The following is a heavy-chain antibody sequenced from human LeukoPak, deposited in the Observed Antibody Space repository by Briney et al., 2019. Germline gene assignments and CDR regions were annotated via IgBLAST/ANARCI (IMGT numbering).Heavy chain of an antibody. CDR1: GFTFSSYG. D-gene: IGHD2-2*01. CDR2: ISYDGSNK. V-gene: IGHV3-30*03. CDR3: ASCLGYCSSTSWPGPFDY. J-gene: IGHJ4*02. Sequence: PGRSLRLSCAASGFTFSSYGMHWVRQAPSKGLEWVAVISYDGSNKYYADSVKGRFTISRDNSKNTLYLQMNSLRAEDTAVYYCASCLGYCSSTSWPGPFDYWGQGTLVTVSS.